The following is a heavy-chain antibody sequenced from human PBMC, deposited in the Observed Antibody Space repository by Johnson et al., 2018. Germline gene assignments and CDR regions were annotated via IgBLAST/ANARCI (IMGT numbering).Heavy chain of an antibody. Sequence: QVQLVQSGGGVVQPGRSLRLSCAASGFTFSAYGMHWVRQAPGKGLEWVAVISYDGSNKYYADSVKGRFTISRDNSKNTLYLQMNSLRAEDTAVYYCAGDSGGAFDIWGQGTMVTVSS. CDR3: AGDSGGAFDI. CDR2: ISYDGSNK. J-gene: IGHJ3*02. CDR1: GFTFSAYG. D-gene: IGHD3-10*01. V-gene: IGHV3-30*03.